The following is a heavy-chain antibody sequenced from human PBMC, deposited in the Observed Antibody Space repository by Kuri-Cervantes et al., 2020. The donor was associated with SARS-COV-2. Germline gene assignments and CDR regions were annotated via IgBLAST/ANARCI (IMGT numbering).Heavy chain of an antibody. Sequence: GGSLRLSCAASGFTFSSYAMSWVRQAPGKGLEWVSAISGSGGSTYYADSVKGRFTISRDNSKNTLYLQMNSLRAEDTAVYYCARVPPYCSGGSCQEATFDYWGQGTLVTVSS. CDR1: GFTFSSYA. D-gene: IGHD2-15*01. CDR2: ISGSGGST. J-gene: IGHJ4*02. CDR3: ARVPPYCSGGSCQEATFDY. V-gene: IGHV3-23*01.